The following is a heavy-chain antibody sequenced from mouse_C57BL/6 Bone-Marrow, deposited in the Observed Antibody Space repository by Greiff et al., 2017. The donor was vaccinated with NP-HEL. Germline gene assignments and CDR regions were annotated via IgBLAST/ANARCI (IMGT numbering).Heavy chain of an antibody. V-gene: IGHV1-58*01. Sequence: VQLQQSGAELVRPGSSVKMSCKTSGYTFTSYGINWVKQRPGQGLEWIGYINPSSGYTKYNQKFKDKATLTADKSSSTAYMQLSSLTYEDSAVYYCASSDYYGSSYEGYWYFDVWGTGTTVTVSS. CDR2: INPSSGYT. CDR3: ASSDYYGSSYEGYWYFDV. D-gene: IGHD1-1*01. CDR1: GYTFTSYG. J-gene: IGHJ1*03.